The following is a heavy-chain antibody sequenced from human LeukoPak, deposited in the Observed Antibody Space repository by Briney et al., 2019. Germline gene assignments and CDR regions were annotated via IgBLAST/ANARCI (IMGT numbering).Heavy chain of an antibody. J-gene: IGHJ4*02. CDR1: GYTFTGYY. Sequence: ASVKVSCKASGYTFTGYYLHWVRQAPGEGLEYMGWINPKTGSTGCAQNFQGRVTMTRDTSIDTAYMELSSLRSGDTAVFYCAKEGGAPHCSSSSCDGSFDIWGQGTLVTVSS. V-gene: IGHV1-2*02. D-gene: IGHD2-2*01. CDR3: AKEGGAPHCSSSSCDGSFDI. CDR2: INPKTGST.